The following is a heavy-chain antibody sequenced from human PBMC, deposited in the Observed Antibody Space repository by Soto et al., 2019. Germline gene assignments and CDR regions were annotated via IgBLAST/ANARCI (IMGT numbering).Heavy chain of an antibody. CDR3: AREVRVRGFAFDI. D-gene: IGHD3-3*01. V-gene: IGHV3-66*01. J-gene: IGHJ3*02. Sequence: SLRLSCAVSGFTVSSNYMSWVRQAPGKGLEWVSFIYSGGNTYYADSVKGRFTISRDNSKNMLYLQMNSLRVEDTAVYYCAREVRVRGFAFDIWGQGTMVTVSS. CDR2: IYSGGNT. CDR1: GFTVSSNY.